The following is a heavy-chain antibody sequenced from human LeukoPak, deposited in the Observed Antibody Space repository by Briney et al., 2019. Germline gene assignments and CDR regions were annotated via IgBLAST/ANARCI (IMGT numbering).Heavy chain of an antibody. J-gene: IGHJ4*02. CDR2: IWYDGSNK. Sequence: GGSLRLSCAASGFTFSSYGMHWVRQAPGKGLEWVAVIWYDGSNKYYADSVKGRFTISRDNSKNTLYLQMNSLRAEDTAVYYCARDLVTRGYSGYDLDYYFDYWGQGTLVTVSS. CDR3: ARDLVTRGYSGYDLDYYFDY. CDR1: GFTFSSYG. D-gene: IGHD5-12*01. V-gene: IGHV3-33*01.